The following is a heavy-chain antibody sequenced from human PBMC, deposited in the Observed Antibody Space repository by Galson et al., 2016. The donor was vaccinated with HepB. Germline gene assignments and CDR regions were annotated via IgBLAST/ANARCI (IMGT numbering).Heavy chain of an antibody. CDR2: INPRSSNT. D-gene: IGHD1-7*01. Sequence: SVKVSCKASGHTFTSYYIHWVRQAPGQGLEWMGIINPRSSNTNYAQKFQGRVTMTRDTSTSTVYMELRSLRNDDTAVYYCARVPWNYGRTLYYFGMDVWGQVTTVTVSS. V-gene: IGHV1-46*01. CDR3: ARVPWNYGRTLYYFGMDV. J-gene: IGHJ6*02. CDR1: GHTFTSYY.